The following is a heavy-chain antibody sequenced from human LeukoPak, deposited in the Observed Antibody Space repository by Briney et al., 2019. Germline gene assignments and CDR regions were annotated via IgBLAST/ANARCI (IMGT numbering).Heavy chain of an antibody. CDR2: ISGSGGST. CDR1: GFTFSSYV. D-gene: IGHD2-2*01. CDR3: AKVDCSSTSCYAFDPYYYYGMDV. V-gene: IGHV3-23*01. Sequence: GGSLRLSCAASGFTFSSYVMSWVRQAPGKGLEWVSAISGSGGSTYYADSVKGRFTISRDNSKNTLYLQMNSLRAEDTAVYYCAKVDCSSTSCYAFDPYYYYGMDVWGQGTTVTVSS. J-gene: IGHJ6*02.